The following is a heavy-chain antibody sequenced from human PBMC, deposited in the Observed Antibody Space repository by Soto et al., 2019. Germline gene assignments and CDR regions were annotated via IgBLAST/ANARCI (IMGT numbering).Heavy chain of an antibody. J-gene: IGHJ5*02. D-gene: IGHD3-10*01. CDR3: ARGLWFGDPRWEYNWFDP. Sequence: QVQLQESGPGLVKPSQTLSLTCTVSGGSISSGDYYWSWIRQPPGKGLEWIGYIYYSGSTYYHPSLKSRVTISVDTSKNQFSLNLRSATAAHTAGYYCARGLWFGDPRWEYNWFDPWGQGTLVTVSS. V-gene: IGHV4-30-4*01. CDR2: IYYSGST. CDR1: GGSISSGDYY.